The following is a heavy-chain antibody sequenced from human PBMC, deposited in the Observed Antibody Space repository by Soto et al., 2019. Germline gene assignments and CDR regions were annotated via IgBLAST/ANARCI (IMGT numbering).Heavy chain of an antibody. CDR3: ARDHHRYSGYDYVDY. J-gene: IGHJ4*02. CDR2: ISSSSSYT. V-gene: IGHV3-11*05. Sequence: EGSLRLSCSASGFTFSDYYMSWIRQAPGKGLEWVSYISSSSSYTNYADSVKGRFTISRDNAKNSLYLQMNSLRAEDTAVYYCARDHHRYSGYDYVDYWGQGT. CDR1: GFTFSDYY. D-gene: IGHD5-12*01.